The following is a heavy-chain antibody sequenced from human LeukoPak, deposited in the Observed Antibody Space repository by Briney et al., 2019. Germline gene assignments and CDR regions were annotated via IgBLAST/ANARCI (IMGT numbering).Heavy chain of an antibody. CDR2: ISSSSTYI. CDR1: GFIFSGSA. CDR3: ASEVETGY. V-gene: IGHV3-21*01. J-gene: IGHJ4*02. D-gene: IGHD2-21*02. Sequence: GGSLRLSCATSGFIFSGSAMHWVRQAPGKGLEWVSSISSSSTYIYYADSVKGRFTISRDNAKNSLYLQMNSLRAEDAAVYYCASEVETGYWGQGTLVTVSS.